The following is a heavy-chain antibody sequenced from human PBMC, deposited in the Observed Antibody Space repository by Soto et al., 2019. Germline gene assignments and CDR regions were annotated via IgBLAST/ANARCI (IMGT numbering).Heavy chain of an antibody. Sequence: SVKVSCKASGGTFSSYAISWVRQAPGQGLEWMGGIIPIFGTANYAQKFQGRVTITADESTSTAYMELSSLRSEDTAVYYCARRKAGTHTYYYYYGMDVWGQGTTVTVYS. CDR3: ARRKAGTHTYYYYYGMDV. D-gene: IGHD1-7*01. J-gene: IGHJ6*02. CDR2: IIPIFGTA. V-gene: IGHV1-69*13. CDR1: GGTFSSYA.